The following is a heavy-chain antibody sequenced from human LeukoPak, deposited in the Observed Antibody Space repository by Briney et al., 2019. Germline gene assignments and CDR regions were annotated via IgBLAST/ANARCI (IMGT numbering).Heavy chain of an antibody. J-gene: IGHJ6*02. CDR1: GFTFSSYA. V-gene: IGHV3-23*01. Sequence: GGSLRLSCAASGFTFSSYAMSWVRQAPGKGLEWVSAISGGGGSTYYADSVKGRFTISRDNSKNTLYLQMNSLRAEDTAVYYCAKEHLGYCSSTSCLPGDYGMDVWGQGTTVTVSS. D-gene: IGHD2-2*01. CDR3: AKEHLGYCSSTSCLPGDYGMDV. CDR2: ISGGGGST.